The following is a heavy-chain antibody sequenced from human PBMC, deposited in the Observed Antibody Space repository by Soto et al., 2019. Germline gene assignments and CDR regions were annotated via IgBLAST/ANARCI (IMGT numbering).Heavy chain of an antibody. CDR1: GFTFSSYW. J-gene: IGHJ3*02. D-gene: IGHD2-2*01. Sequence: GGSLRLSCAASGFTFSSYWMSWVRQAPGKGLEWVANIKQDGSEKYYVDSVKGRFTISRDNAKNSLYLQMNSLRAEDTAVYECARLQLLYAFDIWGQGTMVTVSS. CDR3: ARLQLLYAFDI. CDR2: IKQDGSEK. V-gene: IGHV3-7*01.